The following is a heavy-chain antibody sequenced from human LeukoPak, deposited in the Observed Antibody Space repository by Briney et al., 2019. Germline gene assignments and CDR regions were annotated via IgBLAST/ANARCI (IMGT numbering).Heavy chain of an antibody. D-gene: IGHD6-19*01. CDR2: INPNSGGT. V-gene: IGHV1-2*02. Sequence: PRASVKVSCKASGGTFSSYAISWVRQAPGQGLEWMGWINPNSGGTNYAQKFQGRVTMTRDTSISTAYMELSRLRSDDTAVYYCARESEQWLVFLKLDPWGQGTLVTVSS. J-gene: IGHJ5*02. CDR1: GGTFSSYA. CDR3: ARESEQWLVFLKLDP.